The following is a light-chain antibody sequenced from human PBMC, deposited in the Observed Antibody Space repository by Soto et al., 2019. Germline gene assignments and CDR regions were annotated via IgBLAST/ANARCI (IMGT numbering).Light chain of an antibody. CDR2: DNS. Sequence: QSALTQPPSVSAAPGQKVTISCSGSSSNIGDNYVSWYQQLPGTAPKLLIYDNSKRPSGIPDRFSGSRSGTSATLGITGLQTGDEADYYCQTWDTSLSAVLFGGGTKLTVL. CDR3: QTWDTSLSAVL. V-gene: IGLV1-51*01. J-gene: IGLJ2*01. CDR1: SSNIGDNY.